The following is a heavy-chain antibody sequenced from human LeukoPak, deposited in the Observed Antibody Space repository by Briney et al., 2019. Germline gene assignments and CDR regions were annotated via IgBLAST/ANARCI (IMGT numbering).Heavy chain of an antibody. J-gene: IGHJ5*01. D-gene: IGHD3-9*01. CDR3: ARQYYDILTGPNWFDS. V-gene: IGHV5-51*01. CDR2: ILPGDSDT. Sequence: GESLKISCKASGYSFTSYWIGWVRQMPGKALEWMGIILPGDSDTRYSPSFQGQVTISADKSITTAYLQWSSLKASDTAIYYCARQYYDILTGPNWFDSWGQGTLVTVSP. CDR1: GYSFTSYW.